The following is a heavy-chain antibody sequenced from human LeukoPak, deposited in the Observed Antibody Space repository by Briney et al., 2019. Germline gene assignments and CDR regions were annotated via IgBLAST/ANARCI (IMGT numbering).Heavy chain of an antibody. CDR2: INAGNGNT. D-gene: IGHD5-18*01. CDR3: ARDRYTAMVRGYFDY. J-gene: IGHJ4*02. V-gene: IGHV1-3*01. CDR1: GYTFTSYA. Sequence: ASVKVSGKASGYTFTSYAMHWVRQAPGQRLEWMGWINAGNGNTKYSQKFQGRVTITRDTSASTAYMELSSLRSEDTAVYYCARDRYTAMVRGYFDYWGQGTLVTVSS.